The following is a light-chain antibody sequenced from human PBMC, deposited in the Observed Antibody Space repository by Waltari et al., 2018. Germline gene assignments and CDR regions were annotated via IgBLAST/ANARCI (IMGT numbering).Light chain of an antibody. J-gene: IGLJ3*02. V-gene: IGLV2-23*02. CDR2: EVS. CDR1: SSDVGSYNL. Sequence: QSALTQPASVSGSPGQSITISCTGTSSDVGSYNLVSWYQQNPGKAPKLMIYEVSKRPAGVAHRFSGSKSCNAASLTCSGLQAEDEADYYCCSYAGSSTLVFGGGTKLTVL. CDR3: CSYAGSSTLV.